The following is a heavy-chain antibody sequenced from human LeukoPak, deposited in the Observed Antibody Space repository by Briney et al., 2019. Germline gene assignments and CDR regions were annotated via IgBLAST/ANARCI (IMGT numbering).Heavy chain of an antibody. Sequence: GGSLRLSCAASGFTLSSYGMHWVRQAPGKGLEWLAVISYDGNTKYYGDSVRGRFTISRDNSKNTLYLQVNSLRAEDTAVYYCARDNLVQLGYYFQYWGQGTLVIASS. D-gene: IGHD5-18*01. CDR3: ARDNLVQLGYYFQY. CDR2: ISYDGNTK. CDR1: GFTLSSYG. J-gene: IGHJ4*02. V-gene: IGHV3-30*03.